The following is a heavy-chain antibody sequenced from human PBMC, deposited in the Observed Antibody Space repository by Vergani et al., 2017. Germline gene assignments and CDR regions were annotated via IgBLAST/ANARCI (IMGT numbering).Heavy chain of an antibody. CDR1: GFTFSDFW. Sequence: EVQLVESGGGLVQPGGSLRLSCTASGFTFSDFWMTWVRQVPGKGLEWVANIMPDGSATMYADSLRGRFSISRDNAKNSLYLQMNSLRAEDTAVYYCARTYYYDSSGYYYDYYYYGMDVWGQGTTVTVSS. J-gene: IGHJ6*02. D-gene: IGHD3-22*01. V-gene: IGHV3-7*01. CDR2: IMPDGSAT. CDR3: ARTYYYDSSGYYYDYYYYGMDV.